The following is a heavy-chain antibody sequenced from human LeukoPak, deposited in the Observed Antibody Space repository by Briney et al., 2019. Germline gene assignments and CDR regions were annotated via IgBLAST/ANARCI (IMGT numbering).Heavy chain of an antibody. CDR2: IYTSGST. Sequence: SQTLSLTCTVSGGSISSGSYYWSWIRQPAGKGLEWIGRIYTSGSTNYNPSLKSRVTISVDTSKNQFSLRLTSVTAADTAVYYCARDRHKLVDIVAGTLDYWGQGTLVTVSS. D-gene: IGHD5-12*01. J-gene: IGHJ4*02. CDR1: GGSISSGSYY. CDR3: ARDRHKLVDIVAGTLDY. V-gene: IGHV4-61*02.